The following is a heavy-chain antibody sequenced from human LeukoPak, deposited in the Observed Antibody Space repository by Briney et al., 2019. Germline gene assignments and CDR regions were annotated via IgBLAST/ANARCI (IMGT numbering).Heavy chain of an antibody. J-gene: IGHJ4*02. Sequence: PGGSLRLSCAASGFTFSSYSMNWVRQAPGKGLEWVSSISSSSSYIYYADSVKGRFTISRDNAKNSLYLQMNSLRAEDTAVYYCARESGSGNYQRLDYWGQGTLVTVSS. CDR3: ARESGSGNYQRLDY. D-gene: IGHD3-10*01. CDR2: ISSSSSYI. V-gene: IGHV3-21*01. CDR1: GFTFSSYS.